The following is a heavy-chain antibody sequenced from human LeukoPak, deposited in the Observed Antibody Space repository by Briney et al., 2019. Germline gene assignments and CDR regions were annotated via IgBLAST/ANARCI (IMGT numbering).Heavy chain of an antibody. V-gene: IGHV4-59*12. J-gene: IGHJ4*02. Sequence: PSETLSLTCNVSGGSISGYHWSWIRQPPGKGLEWIGSIYYSGSTYYNPSLKSRVTISVDTSKNQFSLKLSSVTAADTAVYYCARVLEGDYFDYWGQGTLVTVSS. CDR2: IYYSGST. CDR1: GGSISGYH. CDR3: ARVLEGDYFDY.